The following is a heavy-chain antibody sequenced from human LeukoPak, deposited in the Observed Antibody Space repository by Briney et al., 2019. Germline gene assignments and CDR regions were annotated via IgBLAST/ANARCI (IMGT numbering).Heavy chain of an antibody. CDR3: AKEFPYHYDTSGYYQDS. Sequence: PGGSLRLSFAASGFTFSSYAMSWVRQAPGKGLEWVSDISGSGGSTYYADSVKGRFTISRDNSKNTLYLQMNSLRAEDTAVYYCAKEFPYHYDTSGYYQDSWGQGTLVTVSS. D-gene: IGHD3-22*01. V-gene: IGHV3-23*01. J-gene: IGHJ4*02. CDR2: ISGSGGST. CDR1: GFTFSSYA.